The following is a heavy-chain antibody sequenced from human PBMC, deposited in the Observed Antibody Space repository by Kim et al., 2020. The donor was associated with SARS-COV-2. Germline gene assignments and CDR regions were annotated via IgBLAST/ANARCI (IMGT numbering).Heavy chain of an antibody. CDR3: ARDRQYYDSSGPVYYYYYMDV. J-gene: IGHJ6*03. CDR1: GYTFTGYY. D-gene: IGHD3-22*01. Sequence: ASVKVSCKASGYTFTGYYMHWVRQAPGQGLEWMGWINPNSGGTNYAQKFQGRVTMTRDTSISTAYMELSRLRSDDTAVYYCARDRQYYDSSGPVYYYYYMDVWGKGTTVTVSS. CDR2: INPNSGGT. V-gene: IGHV1-2*02.